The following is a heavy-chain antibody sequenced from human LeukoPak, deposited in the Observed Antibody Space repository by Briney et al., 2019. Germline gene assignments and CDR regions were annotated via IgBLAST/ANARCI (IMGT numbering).Heavy chain of an antibody. V-gene: IGHV3-33*01. CDR2: IWYDGSNK. D-gene: IGHD6-13*01. Sequence: GGSLRLSCAASGFTFSSYGMHWVRQAPGKGLEWVALIWYDGSNKYYADSVKGRFTISRDNSKNTLYLQMHSLRAEDTAVYYCARDFVAAPTVWGQGSTVTVSS. CDR1: GFTFSSYG. CDR3: ARDFVAAPTV. J-gene: IGHJ6*02.